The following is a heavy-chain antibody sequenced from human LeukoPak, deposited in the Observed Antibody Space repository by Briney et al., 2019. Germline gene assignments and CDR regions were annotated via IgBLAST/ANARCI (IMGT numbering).Heavy chain of an antibody. CDR2: IYYSGST. V-gene: IGHV4-39*07. Sequence: SETLSLTCTVSGGSIGSTNYYWGWIRQPPGKGLEWIANIYYSGSTYYNPSLKSRVTISADTSKNQFSLKLYSVTAADTAVYYCASQMATGAFDIWGQGTMVTVSS. CDR1: GGSIGSTNYY. D-gene: IGHD5-24*01. J-gene: IGHJ3*02. CDR3: ASQMATGAFDI.